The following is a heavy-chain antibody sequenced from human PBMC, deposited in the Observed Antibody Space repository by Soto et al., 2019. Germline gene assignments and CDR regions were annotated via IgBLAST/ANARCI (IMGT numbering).Heavy chain of an antibody. CDR3: ARDWGLIVVPTVYGMDV. CDR1: GFGFSDYY. D-gene: IGHD2-2*01. CDR2: ISVDSTYT. Sequence: QVRLLESGGGLAKPGVSLRLSCAASGFGFSDYYMSWIRQAPGKGLEWISYISVDSTYTNYADSVKGRVTISRDNAEKSLYLHLPSLGDDDTAVYYCARDWGLIVVPTVYGMDVWGQGTPVTVS. V-gene: IGHV3-11*05. J-gene: IGHJ6*02.